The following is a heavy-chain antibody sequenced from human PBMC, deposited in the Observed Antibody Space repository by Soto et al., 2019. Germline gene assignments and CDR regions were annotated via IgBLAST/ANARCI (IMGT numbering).Heavy chain of an antibody. CDR2: IYYSGST. J-gene: IGHJ4*02. Sequence: QLQLQESGPGLVKPSETLSLTCTVSGGSISSSSYYWGWIRQPPGKGLEWIGSIYYSGSTYYHPSLKSRVTIYVDTSKNQFSLKLSAVTAADTAVYYCARAYGDYPVGQPVDYWGQGNMVTVSS. CDR3: ARAYGDYPVGQPVDY. D-gene: IGHD4-17*01. V-gene: IGHV4-39*01. CDR1: GGSISSSSYY.